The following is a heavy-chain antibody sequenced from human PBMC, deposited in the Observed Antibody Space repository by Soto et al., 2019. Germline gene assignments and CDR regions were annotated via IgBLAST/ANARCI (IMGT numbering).Heavy chain of an antibody. CDR2: ISYDGSNK. D-gene: IGHD6-6*01. Sequence: QVQLVESGGGVVQPGRSLRLSCAASGFTFSSYGMHWVRQAPGKGLEWVAVISYDGSNKYYADSVKGRFTISRDNSKNTLYLQMNSLRAEDTAVYYCARDGAARHYYYGMDVWGQGTTVTVSS. CDR1: GFTFSSYG. V-gene: IGHV3-30*19. J-gene: IGHJ6*02. CDR3: ARDGAARHYYYGMDV.